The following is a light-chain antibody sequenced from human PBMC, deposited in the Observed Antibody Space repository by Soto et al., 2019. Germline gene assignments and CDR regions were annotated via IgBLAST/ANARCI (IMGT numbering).Light chain of an antibody. CDR3: QQGLNWPLA. V-gene: IGKV3-15*01. CDR1: QSISSE. CDR2: GAS. Sequence: EIVMTQSPATLSVSPGERATLSCRASQSISSELAWYQQRPGQHPRLLIYGASTRATGVPDRFTGSGSGSDFTLTISGLQSEEFAVYYCQQGLNWPLAFGQGTRLEI. J-gene: IGKJ2*01.